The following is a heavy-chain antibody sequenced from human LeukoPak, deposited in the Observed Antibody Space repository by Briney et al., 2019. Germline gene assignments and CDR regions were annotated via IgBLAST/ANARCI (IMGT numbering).Heavy chain of an antibody. CDR1: GGSFSGYY. CDR2: INHSGST. V-gene: IGHV4-34*01. J-gene: IGHJ6*02. CDR3: ARPRGRVAPRGGMDV. D-gene: IGHD3-16*01. Sequence: SETLSLTCAVYGGSFSGYYWSWIRQPPGKGLEWIGEINHSGSTNYNPSLKSRVTISVDTSKNQFSLKLSSVTAADTAVYYCARPRGRVAPRGGMDVWGQGTTVTVSS.